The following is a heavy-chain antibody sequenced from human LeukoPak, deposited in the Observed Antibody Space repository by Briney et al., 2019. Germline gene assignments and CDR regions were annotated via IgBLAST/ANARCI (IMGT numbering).Heavy chain of an antibody. J-gene: IGHJ4*02. D-gene: IGHD5-18*01. CDR3: ARHIGYSAWNPDY. V-gene: IGHV5-51*01. CDR2: IYPYDSET. CDR1: GDSVIGFW. Sequence: GESLKISCKAAGDSVIGFWIGGGRQMPGKGLEWRGIIYPYDSETRYSPSFQGQVTISADKSISPAYLQWSSLKASDTAMYYCARHIGYSAWNPDYWGQGTLVTVSS.